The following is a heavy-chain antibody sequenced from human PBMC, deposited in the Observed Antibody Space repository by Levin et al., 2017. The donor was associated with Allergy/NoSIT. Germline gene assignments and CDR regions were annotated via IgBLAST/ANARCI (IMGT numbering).Heavy chain of an antibody. Sequence: KISCKASGYTFTDYRMHWVRQAPGKGREGGGGGRRKRGRGREEKNGAGRVTMATDTSISTAYMDLNSLTSDDTAVYYCVRDPCGSGSCYGSFDYWGQGTLVTVSS. D-gene: IGHD2-15*01. V-gene: IGHV1-2*02. CDR2: GRRKRGRG. CDR1: GYTFTDYR. J-gene: IGHJ4*02. CDR3: VRDPCGSGSCYGSFDY.